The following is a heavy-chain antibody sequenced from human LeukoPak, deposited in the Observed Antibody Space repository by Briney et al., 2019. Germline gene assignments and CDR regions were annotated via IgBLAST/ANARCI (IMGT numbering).Heavy chain of an antibody. V-gene: IGHV3-23*01. CDR1: GFTFSSYA. Sequence: GGSLRLSCAASGFTFSSYAMSWVRQAPGKGLEWVSTISGSGGGTYYADSVKGWFTISRDNSKNTLYLQMNSLRAEDTAVYYCAKGEMGTTSYYFDYWGQGTLVTVSS. CDR3: AKGEMGTTSYYFDY. J-gene: IGHJ4*02. CDR2: ISGSGGGT. D-gene: IGHD5-24*01.